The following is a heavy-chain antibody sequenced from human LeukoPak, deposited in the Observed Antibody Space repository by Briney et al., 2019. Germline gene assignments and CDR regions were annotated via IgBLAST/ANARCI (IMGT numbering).Heavy chain of an antibody. CDR2: IYTSGNT. D-gene: IGHD2-15*01. V-gene: IGHV4-4*07. J-gene: IGHJ4*02. CDR1: GGSISSYY. CDR3: GRDSDGGSGLYGGFDL. Sequence: NPAETLSLACTVSGGSISSYYWSWTRQPAGKGLEWIGRIYTSGNTNYNTSRKSRFTIPVDTSKNQFALKLSSVTAADTAVYYCGRDSDGGSGLYGGFDLWGQGTVVTVSS.